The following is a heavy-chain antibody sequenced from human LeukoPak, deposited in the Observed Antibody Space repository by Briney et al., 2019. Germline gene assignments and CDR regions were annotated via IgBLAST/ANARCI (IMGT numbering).Heavy chain of an antibody. Sequence: SETLSLTCTVSGGSLSSYYWSWIRQPPGKGLEWIGYIYYSGSTNYNPSLKSRVTISVDTSKNQFFLKLSSVTAADTAVYYCARGGTNITMVRGVIAFWRPFDYWGQGTLVTVSS. D-gene: IGHD3-10*01. V-gene: IGHV4-59*01. CDR3: ARGGTNITMVRGVIAFWRPFDY. CDR2: IYYSGST. CDR1: GGSLSSYY. J-gene: IGHJ4*02.